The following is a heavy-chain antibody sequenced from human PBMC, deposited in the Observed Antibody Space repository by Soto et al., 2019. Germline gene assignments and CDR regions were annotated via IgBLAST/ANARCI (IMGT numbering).Heavy chain of an antibody. V-gene: IGHV3-7*01. CDR1: GFTFSSYW. CDR2: IKQDGSEK. J-gene: IGHJ4*02. D-gene: IGHD3-3*01. CDR3: ASEVGYYDFWSGYRDY. Sequence: EVQLVESGGGLVQPGGSLRLSCAASGFTFSSYWMSWVRQAPGKGLEWVANIKQDGSEKYYVESVKGRFTICRDNAKNSLYLQMNSLRAEDTAVYYCASEVGYYDFWSGYRDYWGQGTLVTVSS.